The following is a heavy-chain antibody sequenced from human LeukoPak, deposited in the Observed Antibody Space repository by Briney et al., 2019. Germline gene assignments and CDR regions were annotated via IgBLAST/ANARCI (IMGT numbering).Heavy chain of an antibody. J-gene: IGHJ4*02. CDR3: ARDPLLGEAYLDY. V-gene: IGHV1-3*01. CDR2: INAGNGNT. D-gene: IGHD3-16*01. CDR1: GYTFTSYA. Sequence: ASVKVSCKASGYTFTSYAMHWVRQAPGQRLEWMGWINAGNGNTKYSQKLQGRVTITRDTSASTAYMELSSLRSEDTAVYYCARDPLLGEAYLDYWGQGTLVTVSS.